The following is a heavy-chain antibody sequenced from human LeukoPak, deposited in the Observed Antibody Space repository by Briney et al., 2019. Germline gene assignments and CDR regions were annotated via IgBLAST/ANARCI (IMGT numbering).Heavy chain of an antibody. CDR2: VTAGGVGT. V-gene: IGHV3-23*01. CDR1: GFTFSSYW. J-gene: IGHJ4*02. D-gene: IGHD2-15*01. CDR3: ASRYCSGGSCYNRFYFDH. Sequence: PGGSLRLSCAASGFTFSSYWMSWVRQAPGKGLEWVSAVTAGGVGTYYADSVKGRFTISRDNSKNTVYLQMNSLRADDTALYYCASRYCSGGSCYNRFYFDHWGQGTLVTVSS.